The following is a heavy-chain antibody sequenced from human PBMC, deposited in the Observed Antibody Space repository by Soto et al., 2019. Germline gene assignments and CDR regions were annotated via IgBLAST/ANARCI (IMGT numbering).Heavy chain of an antibody. CDR3: ANRNTAMVTRYYYGMDV. D-gene: IGHD5-18*01. J-gene: IGHJ6*04. CDR2: ISGSGGST. Sequence: EVQLLESGGGLVQPGGSLRLSCAASGFTFSSYAMSWVRQAPGKGLEWVSAISGSGGSTYYADSVKGRFTISRDNSKNTLYLQMNRPRAEPTAVHYCANRNTAMVTRYYYGMDVWGKGTTVTVSS. CDR1: GFTFSSYA. V-gene: IGHV3-23*01.